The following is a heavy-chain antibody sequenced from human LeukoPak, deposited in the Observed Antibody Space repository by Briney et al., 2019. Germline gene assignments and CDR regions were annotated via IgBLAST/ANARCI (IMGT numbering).Heavy chain of an antibody. Sequence: SETLSLTCTVSGGSISSGDYYWSWIRQPPGKGLEWIGYIYYSGSTYYNPSLKSRVTISVDTSKNQFSLKLSSVTAADTAVYYCARIPNEIGSGTNWFDPWGQGTLVTVSS. CDR3: ARIPNEIGSGTNWFDP. V-gene: IGHV4-30-4*01. J-gene: IGHJ5*02. D-gene: IGHD1-1*01. CDR2: IYYSGST. CDR1: GGSISSGDYY.